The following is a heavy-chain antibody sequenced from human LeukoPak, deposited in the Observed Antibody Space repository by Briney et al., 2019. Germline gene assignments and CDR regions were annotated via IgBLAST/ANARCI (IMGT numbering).Heavy chain of an antibody. CDR3: ARQGEGATIEY. Sequence: PSETLSLTCTVSGGSISSYYWSWIRQPPGKGLEWIGYIYYSGSTNYNPSLKSRVTISVDTSKNQFSLKLSSVTAADTAVYYCARQGEGATIEYWGQGTLVTVSS. V-gene: IGHV4-59*08. CDR1: GGSISSYY. J-gene: IGHJ4*02. D-gene: IGHD5-12*01. CDR2: IYYSGST.